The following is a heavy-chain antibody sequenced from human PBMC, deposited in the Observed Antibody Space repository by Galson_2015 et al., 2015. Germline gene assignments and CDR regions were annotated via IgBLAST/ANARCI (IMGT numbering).Heavy chain of an antibody. Sequence: SVKVSCKASGGTFSSYAISWVRQAPGHGLEWMGGIIPIFGTANYAQKFQGRVTITTDESTSTAYMELSSLRSENTAVYYCASEDIVVVPAAMRAAAANYYYYMDVWGKGTTVTVSS. CDR3: ASEDIVVVPAAMRAAAANYYYYMDV. D-gene: IGHD2-2*01. CDR2: IIPIFGTA. J-gene: IGHJ6*03. V-gene: IGHV1-69*05. CDR1: GGTFSSYA.